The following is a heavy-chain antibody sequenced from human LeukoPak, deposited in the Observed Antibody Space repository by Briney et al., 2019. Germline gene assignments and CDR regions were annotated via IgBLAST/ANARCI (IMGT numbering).Heavy chain of an antibody. V-gene: IGHV4-34*01. J-gene: IGHJ4*02. CDR2: INHSGST. D-gene: IGHD3-22*01. CDR1: GGSFSGYY. CDR3: ARVRYDSSGYFPPYYFDY. Sequence: PSETLSLTCAVYGGSFSGYYWSWIRQPPGKGLEWIGEINHSGSTNYNPSLKSRVTISVDTSKNQFSLKLSSVTAADTAVYYCARVRYDSSGYFPPYYFDYWGQGTLVTVSS.